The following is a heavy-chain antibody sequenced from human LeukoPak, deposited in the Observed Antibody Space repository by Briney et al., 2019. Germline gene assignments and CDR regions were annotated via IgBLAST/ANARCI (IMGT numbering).Heavy chain of an antibody. J-gene: IGHJ4*02. CDR2: ISGSGGST. CDR3: ATSTTSFDY. CDR1: GYTFGTYG. V-gene: IGHV3-23*01. Sequence: GGSLRLSCAASGYTFGTYGMTWARQAPGKGLEWVSSISGSGGSTYYADSVKGRFTISRDNSKNTLYLQMSSLRAEDTAIYYCATSTTSFDYWGQGTLVTVSS. D-gene: IGHD1-14*01.